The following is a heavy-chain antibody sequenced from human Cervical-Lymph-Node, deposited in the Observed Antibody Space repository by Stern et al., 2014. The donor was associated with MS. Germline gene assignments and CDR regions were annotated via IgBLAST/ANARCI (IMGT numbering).Heavy chain of an antibody. CDR3: ARDSSSWYAIDY. D-gene: IGHD6-13*01. CDR1: GFTFSSYS. CDR2: ISSSSSYI. J-gene: IGHJ4*02. V-gene: IGHV3-21*01. Sequence: EVQLVESGGGLVKPGGSLRLSCAASGFTFSSYSMNWVRQAPGQGLAWVSSISSSSSYIYYADSVKGRFTISRDNAKNSLYLQMNSLRAEDTAVYYCARDSSSWYAIDYWGQGTLVTVSS.